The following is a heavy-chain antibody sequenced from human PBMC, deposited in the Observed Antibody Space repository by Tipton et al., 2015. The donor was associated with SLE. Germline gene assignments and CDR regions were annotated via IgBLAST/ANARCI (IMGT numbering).Heavy chain of an antibody. Sequence: TLSLTCAVYGGSFSGYYWSWIRQPPGKGLEWIGEINHSGSTNYIPSLKSRVTISVDTSKNQFSLKLSSVTAADTAAYYCAAGSSSSRDWFDPWGQGTLVTVSS. CDR2: INHSGST. D-gene: IGHD6-6*01. CDR3: AAGSSSSRDWFDP. J-gene: IGHJ5*02. CDR1: GGSFSGYY. V-gene: IGHV4-34*01.